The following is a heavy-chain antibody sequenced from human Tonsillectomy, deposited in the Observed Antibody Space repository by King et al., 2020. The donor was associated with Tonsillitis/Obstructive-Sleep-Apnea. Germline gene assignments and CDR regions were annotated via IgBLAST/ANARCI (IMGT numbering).Heavy chain of an antibody. Sequence: TLKESGPTLVKPTQTLTLTCTFSGFSLSTSGVGVGWIRHPPGKALEWLALIYWDDDKRYSPSLKSRLTITKDTSKNQEVLTMTNMDPVDRATYYCAHSPVNYDSSGDYGDYFDYWGQGTLVTVSS. CDR1: GFSLSTSGVG. CDR2: IYWDDDK. V-gene: IGHV2-5*02. CDR3: AHSPVNYDSSGDYGDYFDY. D-gene: IGHD3-22*01. J-gene: IGHJ4*02.